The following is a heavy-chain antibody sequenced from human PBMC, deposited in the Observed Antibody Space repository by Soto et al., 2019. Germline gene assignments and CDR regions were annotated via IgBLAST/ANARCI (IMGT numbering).Heavy chain of an antibody. V-gene: IGHV3-64*07. D-gene: IGHD2-8*01. CDR3: VRDNGCVQFDF. J-gene: IGHJ4*02. CDR1: GFSISRHT. Sequence: EEQLVESGGGSVQPGGSLRLSCAASGFSISRHTMHWVRQAPGKGLEYVSAITGNGDNIRYAESVKGRFSISRDNSKNTLYLQMGSLRVEDMAIYYYVRDNGCVQFDFWGQGALVTVSS. CDR2: ITGNGDNI.